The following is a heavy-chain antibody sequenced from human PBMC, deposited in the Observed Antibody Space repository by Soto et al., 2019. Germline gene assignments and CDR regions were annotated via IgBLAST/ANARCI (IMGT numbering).Heavy chain of an antibody. D-gene: IGHD6-13*01. CDR2: ISSSSSYI. CDR3: ARGEYSSSWGSSNDAFDI. Sequence: PVGSLRLSCASSVFTFSSYSMNCVRHSPGKWLEWVSSISSSSSYIYYADSVKGRFTISRDNAKNSLYLQMNSLRAEDTAVYYCARGEYSSSWGSSNDAFDIWGQGTMVTVS. CDR1: VFTFSSYS. V-gene: IGHV3-21*01. J-gene: IGHJ3*02.